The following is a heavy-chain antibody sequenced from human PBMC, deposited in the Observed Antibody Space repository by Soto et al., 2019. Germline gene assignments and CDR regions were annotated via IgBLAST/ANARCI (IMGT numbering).Heavy chain of an antibody. Sequence: SETLSLTCAVSGGSISSSNWWSWVRQPPGKGLEWIGEIYYSGSTNYNPSLKSRVTISVDTSKNQFSLKLSSVTAADTAVYYCARHVRADSLYPEYFQHWGQGTLVTVSS. V-gene: IGHV4-4*02. CDR2: IYYSGST. D-gene: IGHD3-10*02. CDR1: GGSISSSNW. CDR3: ARHVRADSLYPEYFQH. J-gene: IGHJ1*01.